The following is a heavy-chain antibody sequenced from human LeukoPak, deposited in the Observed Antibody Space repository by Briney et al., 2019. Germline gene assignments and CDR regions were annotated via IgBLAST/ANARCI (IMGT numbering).Heavy chain of an antibody. D-gene: IGHD3-22*01. Sequence: SETLSLTCTVSGGSISSYYWSWIRQPPGKGLEWIGYIYYSGSTNYNPSLKSRVTISVDTSKNQFSLKLSSVTAADTAVYYCAGLTISHYYDSSGNTTDYWGQGTLVTVSS. J-gene: IGHJ4*02. V-gene: IGHV4-59*08. CDR2: IYYSGST. CDR3: AGLTISHYYDSSGNTTDY. CDR1: GGSISSYY.